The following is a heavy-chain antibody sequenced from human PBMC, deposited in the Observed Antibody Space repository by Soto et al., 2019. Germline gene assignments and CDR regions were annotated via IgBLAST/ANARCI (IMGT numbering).Heavy chain of an antibody. V-gene: IGHV1-69*02. CDR3: ATSYGSGYRAFDY. CDR1: GDTFAFYS. J-gene: IGHJ4*02. Sequence: QVQLVQSGAEVKRPGSSVKVSCKASGDTFAFYSINWVRQAPGLGLEWMGRINPILSMSNYAQRFQGRVTMTADKSTSTAYMVLNSLRSEDTAICYCATSYGSGYRAFDYWGQGALVTVSS. CDR2: INPILSMS. D-gene: IGHD3-10*01.